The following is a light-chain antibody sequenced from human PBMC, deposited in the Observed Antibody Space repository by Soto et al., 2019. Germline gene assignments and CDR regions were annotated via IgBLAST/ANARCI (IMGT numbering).Light chain of an antibody. CDR3: PQYNNWPRGT. CDR2: GAY. V-gene: IGKV3-15*01. J-gene: IGKJ1*01. Sequence: EIVMTQSPATLSVSPGERATLSCRASQSVSSNLAWYQQKPGLAPRLLIYGAYTRATGIPTRFRGSVSGTEPAVTISVLQSEDDAVSYCPQYNNWPRGTGGQGTKVDIK. CDR1: QSVSSN.